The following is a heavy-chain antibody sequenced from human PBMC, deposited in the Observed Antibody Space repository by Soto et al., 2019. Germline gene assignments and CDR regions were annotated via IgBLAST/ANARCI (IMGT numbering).Heavy chain of an antibody. V-gene: IGHV4-39*01. CDR3: ASLVAGYSYGHFDY. D-gene: IGHD5-18*01. CDR1: GGSISSSSYY. J-gene: IGHJ4*02. Sequence: ETLSLTCTVSGGSISSSSYYWGWIRQPPGKGLEWIGSIYYSGSTYYNPSLKSRVTISVDTSKNQFSLKLSSVTAADTAVYYCASLVAGYSYGHFDYWGQGTLVTVS. CDR2: IYYSGST.